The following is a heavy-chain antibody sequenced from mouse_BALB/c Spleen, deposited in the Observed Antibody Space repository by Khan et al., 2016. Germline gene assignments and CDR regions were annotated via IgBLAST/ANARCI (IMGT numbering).Heavy chain of an antibody. V-gene: IGHV3-8*02. CDR2: ISYSGST. Sequence: EVQLQESGPGLVKPSQTLSLTCSVTGDSITSGFWNWIRKFPGNKLEYMGYISYSGSTYYNPALTSRISITRDTSKNQYYLQLNSVTTEDTATYYCARIYDDFYYAMDYWGQGTSVTVSS. D-gene: IGHD2-3*01. CDR3: ARIYDDFYYAMDY. J-gene: IGHJ4*01. CDR1: GDSITSGF.